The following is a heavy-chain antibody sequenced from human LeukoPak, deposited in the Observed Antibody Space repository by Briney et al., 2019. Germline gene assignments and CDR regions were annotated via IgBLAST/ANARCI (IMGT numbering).Heavy chain of an antibody. V-gene: IGHV1-69*05. CDR2: IIPIFGTA. D-gene: IGHD4-11*01. CDR3: ARGSLRGPTTGRFDY. J-gene: IGHJ4*02. CDR1: GGTFSSYA. Sequence: SVKVSCKASGGTFSSYAISCVRQAPGQGLEWMGGIIPIFGTANYAQKFQGRVTITTDESTSTAYMELSSLRSEDTAVYYCARGSLRGPTTGRFDYWGQGTLVTVSS.